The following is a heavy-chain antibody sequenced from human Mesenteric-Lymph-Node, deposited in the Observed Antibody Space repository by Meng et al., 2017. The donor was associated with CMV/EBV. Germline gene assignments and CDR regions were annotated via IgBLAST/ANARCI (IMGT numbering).Heavy chain of an antibody. V-gene: IGHV3-21*01. Sequence: LSCLASGFAFSDYSLTWVRQAPGKGLEWVSSITSSRTYMFYADSLKGRFTISRDNAKNSLYLQMNSLRAEDTAVYYCAKDQPSSSLDPWGQGTLVTVSS. CDR3: AKDQPSSSLDP. J-gene: IGHJ5*02. CDR2: ITSSRTYM. D-gene: IGHD6-6*01. CDR1: GFAFSDYS.